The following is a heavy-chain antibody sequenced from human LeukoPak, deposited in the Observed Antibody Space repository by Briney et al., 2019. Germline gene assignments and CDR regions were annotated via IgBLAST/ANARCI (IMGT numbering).Heavy chain of an antibody. D-gene: IGHD3-10*01. CDR2: IWDDGSNK. CDR3: ARVDIRFGNLYYGMDV. J-gene: IGHJ6*02. V-gene: IGHV3-33*01. CDR1: GFTSSSYG. Sequence: GGSLRLSCAASGFTSSSYGMHWVRQAPGKGLEWVAVIWDDGSNKYYADSVKGRFTISRDNSKDTLFLQLNSLRLDDTAVYYCARVDIRFGNLYYGMDVWGQGTTVTVSS.